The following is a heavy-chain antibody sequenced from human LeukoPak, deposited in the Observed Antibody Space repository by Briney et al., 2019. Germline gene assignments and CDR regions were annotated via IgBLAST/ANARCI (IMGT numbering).Heavy chain of an antibody. Sequence: PGGSLRLSCEASGFIFNNYDMHWVRQAPGKGLEWVAFIRYDGSNKYYADSVKGRFTISRDNSKNTLYLQMNSLRAEDTAVYYCAKEDTAMVLGAFDIWGQGTMVTVSS. J-gene: IGHJ3*02. CDR1: GFIFNNYD. D-gene: IGHD5-18*01. CDR2: IRYDGSNK. CDR3: AKEDTAMVLGAFDI. V-gene: IGHV3-30*02.